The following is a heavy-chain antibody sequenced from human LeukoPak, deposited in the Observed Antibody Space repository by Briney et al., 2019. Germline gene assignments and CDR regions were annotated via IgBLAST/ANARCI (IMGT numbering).Heavy chain of an antibody. CDR1: GYTFTSYG. CDR3: ARGLDIVVVPAAWDFDY. J-gene: IGHJ4*02. D-gene: IGHD2-2*01. CDR2: ISAYNGST. V-gene: IGHV1-18*01. Sequence: ASVKVSCKASGYTFTSYGISWVRQAPGQGLEWMGWISAYNGSTNYAQKLQGRVTMTTDTSTSTAYMELRSLRSDDTAVYHCARGLDIVVVPAAWDFDYWGQGTLVTVSS.